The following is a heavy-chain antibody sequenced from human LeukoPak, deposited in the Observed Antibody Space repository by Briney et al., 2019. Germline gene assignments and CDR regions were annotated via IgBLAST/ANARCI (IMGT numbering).Heavy chain of an antibody. Sequence: SETLSLTCTVSVGAISGYNWSWIRQPPGKGLEWLGRVYSSGSTKYNPSLESRVTMSVDTSKNQFSLKLSSVTAADTAVYYCARARGPLLYAFDIWGQGTMVTVSS. V-gene: IGHV4-4*07. CDR2: VYSSGST. J-gene: IGHJ3*02. CDR3: ARARGPLLYAFDI. CDR1: VGAISGYN.